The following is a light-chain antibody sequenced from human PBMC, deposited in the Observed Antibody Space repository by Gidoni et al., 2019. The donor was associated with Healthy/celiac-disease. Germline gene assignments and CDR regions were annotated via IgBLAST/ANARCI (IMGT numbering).Light chain of an antibody. CDR1: QSVSSY. CDR2: DAS. Sequence: EIVLTQSPATLSLSPGERATLSCRASQSVSSYLAWYQQKPGQAPRLLIYDASNRATGIPARFSGSGSGTDFTLTISSLEPEDFAVYYCQQRSNWPGTFAQXTKVEIK. V-gene: IGKV3-11*01. CDR3: QQRSNWPGT. J-gene: IGKJ1*01.